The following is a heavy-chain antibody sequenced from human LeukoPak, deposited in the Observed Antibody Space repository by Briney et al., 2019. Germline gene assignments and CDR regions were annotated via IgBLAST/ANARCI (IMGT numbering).Heavy chain of an antibody. V-gene: IGHV4-39*07. CDR2: IYYSGST. CDR1: GGSISSSSYY. Sequence: PSETLSLTCTVSGGSISSSSYYWGWIRQPPGKGLEWIGSIYYSGSTYYNPSLKSRVTISVDTSKNQFSLKLSSVTAADTAVYYCARRRGELLNWFDPWGQGTLVTVSS. CDR3: ARRRGELLNWFDP. D-gene: IGHD1-26*01. J-gene: IGHJ5*02.